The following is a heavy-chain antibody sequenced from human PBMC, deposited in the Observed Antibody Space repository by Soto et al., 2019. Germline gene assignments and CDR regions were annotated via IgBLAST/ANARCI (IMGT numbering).Heavy chain of an antibody. CDR1: GGSISSSNW. D-gene: IGHD2-15*01. V-gene: IGHV4-4*02. CDR3: AGDGEDIVRYDGMDV. Sequence: QVQLQESGPGLVKPSGTLALTCAVSGGSISSSNWWSWVRQPPGKGLEWIGEIYHSVSTNYNPSLQGRVTIAVDKPKNQYSLKLGSVTAADTAVYYCAGDGEDIVRYDGMDVWGQGTTVTVSS. J-gene: IGHJ6*02. CDR2: IYHSVST.